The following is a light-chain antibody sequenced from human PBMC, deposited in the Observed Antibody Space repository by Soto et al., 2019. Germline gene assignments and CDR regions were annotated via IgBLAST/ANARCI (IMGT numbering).Light chain of an antibody. CDR3: QQYGNSIT. V-gene: IGKV3-20*01. CDR1: QSVRSSY. J-gene: IGKJ4*01. CDR2: GTY. Sequence: EIVLTQSPGIVSLSPGERATLSCRASQSVRSSYLAWYQQKFGQAPILLIYGTYIRAAGIPDRFSGSGSGTDLTLTISRLEPEDFALYYCQQYGNSITFGGGTKVEIK.